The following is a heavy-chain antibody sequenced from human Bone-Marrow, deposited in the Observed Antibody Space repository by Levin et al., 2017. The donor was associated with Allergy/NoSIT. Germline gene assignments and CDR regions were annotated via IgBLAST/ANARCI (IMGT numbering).Heavy chain of an antibody. Sequence: GGSLRLSCAASGFPFDDYTMHWVRQVPGKGLEWVSLITWNGGSTLYADSVKGRFTVSRDNSKKSLYLKMSSLRTEDTAFYYCAKDLFDRCGDTCYSPFDSWGQGTLVTVSS. D-gene: IGHD2-15*01. J-gene: IGHJ4*02. V-gene: IGHV3-43*01. CDR3: AKDLFDRCGDTCYSPFDS. CDR1: GFPFDDYT. CDR2: ITWNGGST.